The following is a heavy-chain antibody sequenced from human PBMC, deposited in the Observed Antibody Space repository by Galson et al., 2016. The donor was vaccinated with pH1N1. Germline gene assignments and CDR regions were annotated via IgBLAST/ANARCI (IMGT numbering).Heavy chain of an antibody. Sequence: SVKVSCKASGDTFNYYTINWVRQAPGQGLQWMGRIIPFLSLPTYAQTFQGTVTISADKSTTTAHMHLSSLRSEDTAVYYSARDGEGYYIDVWGKGTTVIVSS. CDR2: IIPFLSLP. CDR3: ARDGEGYYIDV. J-gene: IGHJ6*03. V-gene: IGHV1-69*04. D-gene: IGHD7-27*01. CDR1: GDTFNYYT.